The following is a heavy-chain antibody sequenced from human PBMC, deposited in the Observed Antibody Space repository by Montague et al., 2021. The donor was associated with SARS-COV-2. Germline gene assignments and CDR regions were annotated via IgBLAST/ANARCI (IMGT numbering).Heavy chain of an antibody. Sequence: SETLSLTCAVSGGSINSYYWSWIRQPAGKGLEWIGRIYTSGRTNHSPSLKSRVTISVDTSRNHLSLKLTSVTAADTAVYYCARDSRTSRGGYWYHGLDVWGQGTTVIVSS. J-gene: IGHJ6*02. CDR1: GGSINSYY. V-gene: IGHV4-4*07. D-gene: IGHD3-10*01. CDR3: ARDSRTSRGGYWYHGLDV. CDR2: IYTSGRT.